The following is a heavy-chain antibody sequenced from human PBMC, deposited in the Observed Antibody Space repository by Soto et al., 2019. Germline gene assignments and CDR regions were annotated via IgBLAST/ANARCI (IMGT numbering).Heavy chain of an antibody. J-gene: IGHJ4*02. CDR2: MNPNSGNT. CDR3: AIDWNYY. V-gene: IGHV1-8*01. CDR1: GYTFTSYD. Sequence: QVQLVQSGAEVKKPGASVKVSCKASGYTFTSYDINWVRQATGQGLEWMGWMNPNSGNTGYAQKIQGRVTMTRNPSISTDYMELSSLRSEDPAVSYCAIDWNYYWGQGTLVTVSS. D-gene: IGHD3-9*01.